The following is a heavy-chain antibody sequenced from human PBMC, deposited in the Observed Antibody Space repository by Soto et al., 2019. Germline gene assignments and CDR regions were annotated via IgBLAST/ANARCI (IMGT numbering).Heavy chain of an antibody. CDR1: GGTFSSYA. J-gene: IGHJ4*02. D-gene: IGHD2-15*01. CDR2: IIPIVCTA. Sequence: QFHLVQSGAEVKKPGSSVKVSCKASGGTFSSYAISWVRQAPGQGLEWMGGIIPIVCTANYAQKFQGRVTITADEPTSTAYVELSSLRSEGTAVYYCTSESRDYSGGSCYVLPGIAYWGRGTLGSVSS. CDR3: TSESRDYSGGSCYVLPGIAY. V-gene: IGHV1-69*12.